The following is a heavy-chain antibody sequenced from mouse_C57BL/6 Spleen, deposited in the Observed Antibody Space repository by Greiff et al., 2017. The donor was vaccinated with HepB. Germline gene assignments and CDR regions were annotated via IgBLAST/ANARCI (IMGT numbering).Heavy chain of an antibody. CDR2: IRSKSNNYAT. CDR1: GFSFNTYA. V-gene: IGHV10-1*01. Sequence: EVKLVESGGGLVQPKGSLKLSCAASGFSFNTYAMNWVRQAPGKGLEWVARIRSKSNNYATYYADSVKDRFTISRDDSESMLYLQMNNLKTEDTAMYDCVRQEYGSSYYFDYWGQGTTLTVSS. CDR3: VRQEYGSSYYFDY. J-gene: IGHJ2*01. D-gene: IGHD1-1*01.